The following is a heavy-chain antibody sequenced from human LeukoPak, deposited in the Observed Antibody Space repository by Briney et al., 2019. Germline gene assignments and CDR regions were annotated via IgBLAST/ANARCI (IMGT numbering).Heavy chain of an antibody. Sequence: PSETLSLTCTVSGGSISSSSYYWGWIRQPPGKGLEWIGSIYYSGSTYYNPSLKSRVTISVDTSKNQFSLKLSSVTAADTAVYYCARRWDFGDFQHWGQGTLVTVSS. J-gene: IGHJ1*01. CDR1: GGSISSSSYY. D-gene: IGHD3-16*01. CDR3: ARRWDFGDFQH. V-gene: IGHV4-39*01. CDR2: IYYSGST.